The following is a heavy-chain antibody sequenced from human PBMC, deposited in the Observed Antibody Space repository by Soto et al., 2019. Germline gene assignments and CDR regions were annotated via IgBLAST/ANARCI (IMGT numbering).Heavy chain of an antibody. Sequence: QLQLQESGPGLVKPSETLSLTCTVSGGSISSSSYYWGWIRQPPGKGLEWIGSIYYSGSTYYNPSLKSRVTISVDTSKNQFSLTLSSVTAADTSLYYCARLPSSGWSLIDYWGQGTLVTVSS. CDR3: ARLPSSGWSLIDY. D-gene: IGHD6-19*01. CDR2: IYYSGST. J-gene: IGHJ4*02. V-gene: IGHV4-39*01. CDR1: GGSISSSSYY.